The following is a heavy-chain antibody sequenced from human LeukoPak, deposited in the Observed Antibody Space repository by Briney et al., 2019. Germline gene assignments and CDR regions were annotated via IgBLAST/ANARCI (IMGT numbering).Heavy chain of an antibody. J-gene: IGHJ6*03. D-gene: IGHD3-3*01. CDR3: ARGFLGDYMDV. CDR1: GGTFSTYA. CDR2: IIPMFGTA. V-gene: IGHV1-69*13. Sequence: SVKVSCKASGGTFSTYAISWVRQAPGQGLEWMGGIIPMFGTANHAQKFQGRVTVTADESTSTAYMELSTLRSEDTAVYYCARGFLGDYMDVWGKGTTVTVSS.